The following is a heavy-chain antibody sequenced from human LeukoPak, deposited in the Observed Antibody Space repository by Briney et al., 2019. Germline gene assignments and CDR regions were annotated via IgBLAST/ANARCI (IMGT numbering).Heavy chain of an antibody. V-gene: IGHV3-7*01. CDR2: IKQDGSEK. D-gene: IGHD2-2*01. CDR3: ARMGYCSSTSCPPLTRMDV. CDR1: GLTFSNYW. Sequence: GGSLRLSCAASGLTFSNYWMSWVRQAPGKGLEWVANIKQDGSEKYYVDSVKGRFTISRDNAKNSLYLQMNSLRAEDTAVYYCARMGYCSSTSCPPLTRMDVWGQGTTVTVSS. J-gene: IGHJ6*02.